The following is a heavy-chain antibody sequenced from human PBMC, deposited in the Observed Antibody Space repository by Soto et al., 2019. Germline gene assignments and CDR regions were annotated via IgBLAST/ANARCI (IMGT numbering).Heavy chain of an antibody. Sequence: VGSLRLSCAASGFTFSNYEMNWVRQAPGKGLEWLSYISSRGSTIYYADSVKGRFTISRDNAKNSLYLQMNSLSAEDTAVYYCARDRMVAGNHYYYGMDVWGQGTTVTVSS. V-gene: IGHV3-48*03. CDR2: ISSRGSTI. CDR1: GFTFSNYE. D-gene: IGHD2-8*01. J-gene: IGHJ6*02. CDR3: ARDRMVAGNHYYYGMDV.